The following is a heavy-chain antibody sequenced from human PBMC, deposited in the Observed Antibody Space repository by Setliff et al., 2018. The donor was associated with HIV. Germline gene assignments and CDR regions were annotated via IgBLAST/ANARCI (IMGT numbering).Heavy chain of an antibody. V-gene: IGHV3-15*01. CDR2: IQSRAHGEAI. CDR3: AKAARDYYDSSGYYIGIDY. Sequence: PGGSLRLSCTVSGFTVTNAWMNWARQAPGKGLEWVGHIQSRAHGEAINYTAPVKGRFTISRDDSKNTLFLQMDNLKTEDTAIYYCAKAARDYYDSSGYYIGIDYWGRGTLVTVSS. J-gene: IGHJ4*02. D-gene: IGHD3-22*01. CDR1: GFTVTNAW.